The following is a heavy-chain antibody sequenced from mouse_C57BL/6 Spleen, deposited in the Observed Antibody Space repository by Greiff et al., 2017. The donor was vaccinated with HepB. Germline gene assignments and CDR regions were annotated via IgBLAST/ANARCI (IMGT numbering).Heavy chain of an antibody. Sequence: VQLQQSGPELVKPGASVKISCKASGYAFSSSWMNWVTQRPGKGLEWIGRIYPGDGATNYNGQFKGKATLTADKSSSTAYMQLSSLTSEDSAVYFCARGPYDYHSAMDYWGQGTSVTVSS. CDR1: GYAFSSSW. D-gene: IGHD2-4*01. V-gene: IGHV1-82*01. J-gene: IGHJ4*01. CDR2: IYPGDGAT. CDR3: ARGPYDYHSAMDY.